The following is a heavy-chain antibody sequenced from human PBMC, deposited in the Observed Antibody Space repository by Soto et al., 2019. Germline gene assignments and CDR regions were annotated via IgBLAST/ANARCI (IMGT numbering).Heavy chain of an antibody. CDR2: ISVYNGNT. Sequence: ASVKVSCKASGYTFTNYGISWLRQANGQELEWMGWISVYNGNTNYAQKLQGRVTMTTDTSTSTAYMELRSLRSDDTAIYYCARDRGYSYGHDGFDIWGQGTMVTVSS. CDR1: GYTFTNYG. CDR3: ARDRGYSYGHDGFDI. V-gene: IGHV1-18*01. J-gene: IGHJ3*02. D-gene: IGHD5-18*01.